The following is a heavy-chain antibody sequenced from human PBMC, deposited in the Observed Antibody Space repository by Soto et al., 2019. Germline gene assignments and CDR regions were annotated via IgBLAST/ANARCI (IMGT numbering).Heavy chain of an antibody. CDR2: IYYSGST. CDR3: ARERYYGMDV. V-gene: IGHV4-59*01. Sequence: KPSETLSLTCTVSGGSISSYYWSWIRQPPGKGLEWIGYIYYSGSTNYNPSLKSRVTISVDTSKNQFSLKLSSVTAADTAVYYCARERYYGMDVWGQGTTVTVSS. CDR1: GGSISSYY. J-gene: IGHJ6*02.